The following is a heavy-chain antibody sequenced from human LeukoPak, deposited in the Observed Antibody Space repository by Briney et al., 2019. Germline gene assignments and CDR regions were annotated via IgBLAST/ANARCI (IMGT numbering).Heavy chain of an antibody. CDR3: AGRPTGYSSGYIH. D-gene: IGHD5-18*01. CDR1: GFTFSSYG. Sequence: GGSLRLSCAASGFTFSSYGMHWVRQAPGKGLEWVAVIWYDGSNKYYADSVKGRFTISRDNSENIVYLQMNNLRVEDTAVYYCAGRPTGYSSGYIHWGQGTLVTVSS. V-gene: IGHV3-33*01. CDR2: IWYDGSNK. J-gene: IGHJ4*02.